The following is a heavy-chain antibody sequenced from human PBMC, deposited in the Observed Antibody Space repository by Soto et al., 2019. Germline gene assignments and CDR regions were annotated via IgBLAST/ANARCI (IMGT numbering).Heavy chain of an antibody. V-gene: IGHV1-46*01. D-gene: IGHD3-3*01. Sequence: ASVKLSCTESGYTYTSYYMHWVRQAPRQGLEWMGIINPSGGSTSYAQKFQGRVTMTRDTSTSTVYMELSSLRSEDTAVYYCARDSNYDFWSGSGKKFDPWGQGTLVTVSS. CDR3: ARDSNYDFWSGSGKKFDP. CDR1: GYTYTSYY. CDR2: INPSGGST. J-gene: IGHJ5*02.